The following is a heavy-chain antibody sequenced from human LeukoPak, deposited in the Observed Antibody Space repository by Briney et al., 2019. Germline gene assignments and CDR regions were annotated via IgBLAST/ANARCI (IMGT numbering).Heavy chain of an antibody. V-gene: IGHV3-11*04. D-gene: IGHD3-22*01. J-gene: IGHJ6*03. CDR2: ISSSGSTI. CDR1: GFTFSDYY. Sequence: GGSLRLSCAASGFTFSDYYMSWIRQAPGKGLEWVSCISSSGSTIYYADSVKGRFTISRDNAKNSLYLQMNGLRAEDTAVYYCARTPYDSSGYYASDYMDVWGKGTTVTVSS. CDR3: ARTPYDSSGYYASDYMDV.